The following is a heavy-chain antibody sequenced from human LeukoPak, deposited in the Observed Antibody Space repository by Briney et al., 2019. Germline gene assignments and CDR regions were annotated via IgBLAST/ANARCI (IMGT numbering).Heavy chain of an antibody. CDR3: AKGEWASQGAFDY. CDR2: ISGSGGST. V-gene: IGHV3-23*01. Sequence: GGSLRLSCAASGFILRDYWMHWVRQAPGKGLEWVSAISGSGGSTYYADSVKGRFTISRDNSKNTLYLQMNSLRAEDTAVYYCAKGEWASQGAFDYWGQGTLVTVSS. CDR1: GFILRDYW. J-gene: IGHJ4*02. D-gene: IGHD3-3*01.